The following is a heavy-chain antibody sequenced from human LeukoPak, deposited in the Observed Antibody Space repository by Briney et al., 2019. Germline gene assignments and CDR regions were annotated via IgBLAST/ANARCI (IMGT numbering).Heavy chain of an antibody. Sequence: PGGSLRLSCAASGFTFSDHFMDWVRQAPGKGLEWVGRIRNKANFYTTEYAASVKGRFTISRDDSKNSLYLQMNSLKIEDTAVYYCAISPLMDVWGIGTTVTVSS. CDR3: AISPLMDV. V-gene: IGHV3-72*01. CDR2: IRNKANFYTT. CDR1: GFTFSDHF. J-gene: IGHJ6*04.